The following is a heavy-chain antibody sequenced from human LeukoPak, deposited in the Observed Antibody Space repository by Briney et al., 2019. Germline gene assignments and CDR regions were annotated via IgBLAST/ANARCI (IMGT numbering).Heavy chain of an antibody. V-gene: IGHV4-4*02. CDR1: GDSIASPTW. Sequence: SETLSLTCAVSGDSIASPTWWSWVRQPPEEGLEWIGEIDHSGSTNYSPSLRSRVSISEDKSKSHFSLRLSSVTAADTAVYYCARSHSMARGVIDFYGLDVWGQGTTVAVSS. CDR3: ARSHSMARGVIDFYGLDV. CDR2: IDHSGST. J-gene: IGHJ6*02. D-gene: IGHD3-10*01.